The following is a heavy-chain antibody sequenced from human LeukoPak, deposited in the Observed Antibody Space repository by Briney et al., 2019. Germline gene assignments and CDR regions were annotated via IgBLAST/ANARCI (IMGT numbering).Heavy chain of an antibody. D-gene: IGHD4-17*01. CDR2: ISSSSSYI. CDR3: ARGYGDYLFALSGS. Sequence: PGGSLRLSCAASGFTFSSYSMNWVRQAPGKGLEWVSSISSSSSYIYYADSVKGRFTISRDNAKNSLYLQMNSLRAEDTAVYYCARGYGDYLFALSGSWGQGTLVTVSS. J-gene: IGHJ5*02. V-gene: IGHV3-21*01. CDR1: GFTFSSYS.